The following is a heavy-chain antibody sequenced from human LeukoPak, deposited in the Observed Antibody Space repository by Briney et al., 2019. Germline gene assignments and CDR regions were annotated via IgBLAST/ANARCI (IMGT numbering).Heavy chain of an antibody. Sequence: PXGSLRLSCAASGFTFSSYVMHWVRQAPGKGLEWVAIISYDGSNEYYADSVKGRFTISRDNSKNTLYLQMNSLRAADTAVYYCAKGPLLGDYWGQGTLVTVSS. V-gene: IGHV3-30*04. J-gene: IGHJ4*02. CDR1: GFTFSSYV. D-gene: IGHD3-16*01. CDR3: AKGPLLGDY. CDR2: ISYDGSNE.